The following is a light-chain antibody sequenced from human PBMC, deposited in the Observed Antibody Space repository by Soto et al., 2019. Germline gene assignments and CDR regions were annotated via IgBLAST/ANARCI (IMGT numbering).Light chain of an antibody. CDR1: QSVSSY. CDR2: DAS. J-gene: IGKJ4*01. Sequence: EIVLTQSPATLSLSPGERATLSCRASQSVSSYLAWYQQKPGQAPRLLIYDASNRATGIPARFSGSGSGTDFTLPISSLEPKDFAIYYCQQRSNWPPVTFGGGTKVEIK. CDR3: QQRSNWPPVT. V-gene: IGKV3-11*01.